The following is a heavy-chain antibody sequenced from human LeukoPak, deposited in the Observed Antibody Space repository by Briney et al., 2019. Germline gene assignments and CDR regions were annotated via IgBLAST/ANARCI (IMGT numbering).Heavy chain of an antibody. CDR1: GISVNTNY. D-gene: IGHD3-10*02. Sequence: GGSLRLSCAVSGISVNTNYIHWVRQSPGKGLEWVSVIYTGGSKYYADPVKGRFIISRDSSSSTVNLQLNSLRTEDTAVYYCARETPMVGGNYYGMDVWGPGTTVTVSS. V-gene: IGHV3-66*01. CDR2: IYTGGSK. J-gene: IGHJ6*02. CDR3: ARETPMVGGNYYGMDV.